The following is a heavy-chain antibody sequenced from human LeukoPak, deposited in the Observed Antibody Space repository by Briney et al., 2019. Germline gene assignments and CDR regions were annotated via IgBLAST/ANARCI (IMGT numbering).Heavy chain of an antibody. V-gene: IGHV3-30*02. D-gene: IGHD6-19*01. CDR3: AKEPGYSSGWYGDY. CDR2: IRYDGSNK. Sequence: GGSLRLSCAASGFTFSSYGMHWVRQAPGKGLEGVAFIRYDGSNKYYADSVKGRFTISRDNSKNTLYLQMNSLRAEDTAVYYCAKEPGYSSGWYGDYWGQGTLVTVSS. J-gene: IGHJ4*02. CDR1: GFTFSSYG.